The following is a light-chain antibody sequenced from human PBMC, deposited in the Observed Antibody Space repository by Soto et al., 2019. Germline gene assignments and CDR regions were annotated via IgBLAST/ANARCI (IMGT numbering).Light chain of an antibody. V-gene: IGKV1-39*01. J-gene: IGKJ5*01. CDR2: AAS. CDR3: QQGYSTPPIT. CDR1: QSISSY. Sequence: DIQMTQSPSSLSASVGDRVTITCRASQSISSYLNWYQQKPGKAPKLLIYAASSLQSGVPSRFSGSGSGTDFTLTISSLQPEDFATYYCQQGYSTPPITFGQGTGLEI.